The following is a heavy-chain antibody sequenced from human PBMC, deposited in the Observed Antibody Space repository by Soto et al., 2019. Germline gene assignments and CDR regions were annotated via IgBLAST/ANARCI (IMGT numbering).Heavy chain of an antibody. D-gene: IGHD3-10*01. J-gene: IGHJ4*02. V-gene: IGHV4-30-2*01. CDR3: ASSFYGSGSYLSDY. Sequence: ALSLPCSLSGRSISSGGYSSIWILQPPGKGLEWIGYIYHSGSTYYNPSLKSRVTISVDRSKNQFSLKLSSVTAADTAVYYCASSFYGSGSYLSDYWGQGPLVTVSS. CDR1: GRSISSGGYS. CDR2: IYHSGST.